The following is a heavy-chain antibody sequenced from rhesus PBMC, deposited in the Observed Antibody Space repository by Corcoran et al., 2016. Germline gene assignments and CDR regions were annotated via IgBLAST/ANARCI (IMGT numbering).Heavy chain of an antibody. CDR1: GYSISSGYY. V-gene: IGHV4-99*01. J-gene: IGHJ4*01. CDR2: ISGSSGST. CDR3: ARRPYYYDSGYFY. Sequence: QVQLQESGPGLVKPSDTLSLTCAVSGYSISSGYYWGWIRQPPGKGLEYIGYISGSSGSTYYNPSLKSRVTISKDTSKNQFSLKLSSVTAADTAVYYCARRPYYYDSGYFYRGQGVLVTVSS. D-gene: IGHD3-28*01.